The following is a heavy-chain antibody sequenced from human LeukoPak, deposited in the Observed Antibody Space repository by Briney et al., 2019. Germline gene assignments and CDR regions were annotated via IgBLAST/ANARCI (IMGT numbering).Heavy chain of an antibody. CDR2: MNPNSGGT. J-gene: IGHJ5*02. CDR3: ARDLWGDNYDFWSGYYSGWFDP. V-gene: IGHV1-2*02. CDR1: GYTFTGYY. Sequence: ASVKVSCKASGYTFTGYYMHWVRQAPGQGLEWMGWMNPNSGGTNYAQKFQGRVTMTRDTSISTAYMELSRLRSDDTAVYYCARDLWGDNYDFWSGYYSGWFDPWGQGTLVTVSS. D-gene: IGHD3-3*01.